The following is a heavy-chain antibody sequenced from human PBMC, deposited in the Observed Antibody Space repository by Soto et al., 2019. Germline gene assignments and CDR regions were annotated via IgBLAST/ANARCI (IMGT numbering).Heavy chain of an antibody. Sequence: AASVKVSFKASGYSFTSSALHWVRQAPGQRLEWMGWINAGNGNTKYSQKFQGRVTITRDTSASTAYMELSSLRSEDTAVYYCAIGQLHWHEMRFDWFYPWSQRTLVPVSS. J-gene: IGHJ5*02. CDR2: INAGNGNT. V-gene: IGHV1-3*01. CDR1: GYSFTSSA. CDR3: AIGQLHWHEMRFDWFYP. D-gene: IGHD3-10*01.